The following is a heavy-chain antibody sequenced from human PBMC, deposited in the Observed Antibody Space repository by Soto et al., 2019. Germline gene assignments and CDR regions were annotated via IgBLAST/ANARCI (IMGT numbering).Heavy chain of an antibody. D-gene: IGHD5-18*01. J-gene: IGHJ5*02. Sequence: QVQLVQSGAEVKKPGASVKVSCKSSGYTFTSYDINWVRQATGQGLEWMGWKNPNSGNTASAQKFQGRVTMTRNTSTSTASMELRSLRSADTAVSSCASETTMGHLAGFDPWGQGTLVTVSS. CDR2: KNPNSGNT. V-gene: IGHV1-8*01. CDR1: GYTFTSYD. CDR3: ASETTMGHLAGFDP.